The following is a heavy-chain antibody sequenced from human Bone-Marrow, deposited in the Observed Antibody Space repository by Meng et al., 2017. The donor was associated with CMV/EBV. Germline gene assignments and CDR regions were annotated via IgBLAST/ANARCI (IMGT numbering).Heavy chain of an antibody. D-gene: IGHD3-3*01. CDR2: IIPILGIA. Sequence: SVKVSCKASGGTFSSYTISWVRQAPGQGLEWMGRIIPILGIANYAQKFQGRVTITADKSTSTAYMELSSLRSEDTAVYYCARDPLGGFWSGWAANWGQGTLVTFSS. CDR1: GGTFSSYT. CDR3: ARDPLGGFWSGWAAN. J-gene: IGHJ4*02. V-gene: IGHV1-69*04.